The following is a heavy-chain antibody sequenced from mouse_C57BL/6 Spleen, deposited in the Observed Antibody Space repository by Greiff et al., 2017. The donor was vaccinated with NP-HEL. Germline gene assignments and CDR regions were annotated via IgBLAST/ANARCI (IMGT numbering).Heavy chain of an antibody. Sequence: VQLQQPGAELVKPGASVKVSCKASGYTFTSYWMHWVKQRPGQGLEWIGRIHPSDSDTNYNQKFKGKATLTVDKSSSTAYMQLSSLTSEDSAVYYCAIAGQNGYYVAWFAYWGQGTLVTVSA. CDR2: IHPSDSDT. J-gene: IGHJ3*01. CDR1: GYTFTSYW. CDR3: AIAGQNGYYVAWFAY. D-gene: IGHD2-3*01. V-gene: IGHV1-74*01.